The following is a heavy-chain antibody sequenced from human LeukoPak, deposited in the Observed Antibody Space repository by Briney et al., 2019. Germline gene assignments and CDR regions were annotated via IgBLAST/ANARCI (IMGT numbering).Heavy chain of an antibody. CDR1: GGSISNTEHY. CDR2: IYYSGST. Sequence: SETLSLTCSVSGGSISNTEHYWAWIRQSPGRGLEWIGSIYYSGSTYYNPSLKSRVTISVDTSKNQFSLKLSSVTAADTAVYYCARGGLQWEPDYYYGMDVWGQGTTVTVSS. V-gene: IGHV4-39*07. CDR3: ARGGLQWEPDYYYGMDV. D-gene: IGHD1-26*01. J-gene: IGHJ6*02.